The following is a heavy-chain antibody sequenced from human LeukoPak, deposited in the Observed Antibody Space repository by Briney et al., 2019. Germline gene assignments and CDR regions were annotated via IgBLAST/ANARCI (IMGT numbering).Heavy chain of an antibody. CDR3: ARVIKVSSGWYGNYYYYYMDV. Sequence: PSETLSLTCAVYGGSFSGYYWSWIRQPPGKGLEWIGEINHSGSTNYNPFLKSRVTISVDTSKNQFSLKLSSVTAADTAVYYCARVIKVSSGWYGNYYYYYMDVWGKGTTVTVSS. CDR2: INHSGST. V-gene: IGHV4-34*01. J-gene: IGHJ6*03. D-gene: IGHD6-19*01. CDR1: GGSFSGYY.